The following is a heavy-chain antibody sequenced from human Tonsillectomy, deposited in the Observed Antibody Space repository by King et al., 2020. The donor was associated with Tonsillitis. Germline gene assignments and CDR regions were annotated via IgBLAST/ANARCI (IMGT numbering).Heavy chain of an antibody. CDR3: AKDIPLHNSDYGMDV. J-gene: IGHJ6*02. V-gene: IGHV3-23*04. CDR2: INYSGVNT. D-gene: IGHD1-20*01. Sequence: VQLVESGGGLVQPGGSLRLSCAASGFTFSSYAMSWVRQAPGKGLGWVSAINYSGVNTYYADSVKGRFTISRDNSKNTLYLQMNSLRAEDTAVYYCAKDIPLHNSDYGMDVWGQGTTVTVSS. CDR1: GFTFSSYA.